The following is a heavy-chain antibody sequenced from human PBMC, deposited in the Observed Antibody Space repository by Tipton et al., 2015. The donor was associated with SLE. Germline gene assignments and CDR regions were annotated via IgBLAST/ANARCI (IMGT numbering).Heavy chain of an antibody. V-gene: IGHV4-39*01. CDR3: AGALRGGSGRGWFDP. CDR1: GGSISSSSYY. D-gene: IGHD6-19*01. Sequence: LRLSCTVSGGSISSSSYYWGWIRQPPGKGLEWIGSIYYSGNTYYNPSLKSRVTISVDTSKTQFSLKLSSVTAADTAVYYCAGALRGGSGRGWFDPWGQGTLVTVSS. CDR2: IYYSGNT. J-gene: IGHJ5*02.